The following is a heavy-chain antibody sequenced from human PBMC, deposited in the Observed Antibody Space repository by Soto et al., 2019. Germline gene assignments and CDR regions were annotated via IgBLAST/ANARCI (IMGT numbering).Heavy chain of an antibody. J-gene: IGHJ5*02. D-gene: IGHD3-22*01. CDR2: IYRSGNT. CDR1: GYSISNGYY. CDR3: ARAYYYEVAGWFDP. Sequence: PSETLSLTCAVSGYSISNGYYWGCIRQPPGKGLEWIGSIYRSGNTYYNPSLKSRVTISVDTSKNQFSLKLSSVTAADTAVYSCARAYYYEVAGWFDPWGPGTLVTVSS. V-gene: IGHV4-38-2*01.